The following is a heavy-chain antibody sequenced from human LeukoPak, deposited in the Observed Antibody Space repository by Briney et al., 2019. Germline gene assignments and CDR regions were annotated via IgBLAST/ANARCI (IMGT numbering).Heavy chain of an antibody. CDR3: ARGHSIQCTNGVCYTYFDY. CDR1: GGSFSGYY. J-gene: IGHJ4*02. V-gene: IGHV4-34*01. Sequence: SETLSLTCAVYGGSFSGYYWSWIRQPPGKGLEWIGEINHSGSSNYNPSLKSRVTISIDKSKNQFSLKLSSVTAADTAVYYCARGHSIQCTNGVCYTYFDYWGQGTLVTVSS. CDR2: INHSGSS. D-gene: IGHD2-8*01.